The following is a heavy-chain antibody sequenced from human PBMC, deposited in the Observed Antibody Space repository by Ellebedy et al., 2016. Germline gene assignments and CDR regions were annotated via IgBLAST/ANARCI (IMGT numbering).Heavy chain of an antibody. CDR1: GFTFSSYW. CDR3: ARDLDGDYDY. J-gene: IGHJ4*02. Sequence: GESLKISCAASGFTFSSYWMSWVRQAPGKGLEWVANIKQDGSEKYYVDSVKGRFTISRDNAKNSLYLQMNSLRAEDTAVYYCARDLDGDYDYWGQGTLVTVSS. D-gene: IGHD4-17*01. CDR2: IKQDGSEK. V-gene: IGHV3-7*03.